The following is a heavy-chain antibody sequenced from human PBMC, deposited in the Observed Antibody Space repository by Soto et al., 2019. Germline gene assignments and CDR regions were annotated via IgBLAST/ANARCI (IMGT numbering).Heavy chain of an antibody. CDR2: ISAYNGNT. D-gene: IGHD3-10*01. J-gene: IGHJ6*02. CDR3: ARRPFMARGGVYYYGMDV. CDR1: GYTFTSYG. Sequence: ASVKVSCKASGYTFTSYGISWVRQAPGQGLEWMGWISAYNGNTNYAQKLQGRVTMTTDTSTSTAYMELRSLRSDDTAVYYCARRPFMARGGVYYYGMDVWGQGTTVTVSS. V-gene: IGHV1-18*01.